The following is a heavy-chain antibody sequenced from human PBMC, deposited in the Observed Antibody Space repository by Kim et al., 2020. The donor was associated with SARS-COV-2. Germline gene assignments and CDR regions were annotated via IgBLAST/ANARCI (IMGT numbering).Heavy chain of an antibody. Sequence: SETLSLTCTVSGGSISSSSYYWGWIRQPPGKGLEWIGSIYYSGSTYYNPSLKSRVTISVDTSKNQFSLKLSSVTAADTAVYYCARPNGSIKRAFDICGQGTMVTVSS. V-gene: IGHV4-39*01. CDR2: IYYSGST. CDR3: ARPNGSIKRAFDI. D-gene: IGHD2-15*01. CDR1: GGSISSSSYY. J-gene: IGHJ3*02.